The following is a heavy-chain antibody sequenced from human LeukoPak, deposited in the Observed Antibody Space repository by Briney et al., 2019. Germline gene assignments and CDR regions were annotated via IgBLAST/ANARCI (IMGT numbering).Heavy chain of an antibody. Sequence: GGSLRLSCAASGFTFSSYAMHWVRHAPGKGLEWMAVMSYDGSNKYYADSVKGRFTISRDNSKNTLYLQMNSLRAEDTAVYYCARDWSSKYPFYYGMHVWGQGTTVTVSS. CDR3: ARDWSSKYPFYYGMHV. D-gene: IGHD4-11*01. J-gene: IGHJ6*02. CDR1: GFTFSSYA. CDR2: MSYDGSNK. V-gene: IGHV3-30-3*01.